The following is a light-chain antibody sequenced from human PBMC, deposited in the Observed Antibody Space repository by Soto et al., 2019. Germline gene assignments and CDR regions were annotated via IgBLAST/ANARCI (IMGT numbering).Light chain of an antibody. J-gene: IGKJ1*01. Sequence: ETVMTQSPGTLSLSPGERATLSCRAGQSVTTNLAWYQQKPGQAPRLLIYGASTRATGIPARFSGSGSGTEFSLTISSLQSEDFAVYYCQQYNNWPSCTFGQGTKVEMK. CDR1: QSVTTN. CDR2: GAS. V-gene: IGKV3-15*01. CDR3: QQYNNWPSCT.